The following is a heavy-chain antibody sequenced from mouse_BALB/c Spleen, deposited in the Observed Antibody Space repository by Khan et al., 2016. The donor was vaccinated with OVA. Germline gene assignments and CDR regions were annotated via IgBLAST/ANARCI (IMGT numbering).Heavy chain of an antibody. J-gene: IGHJ4*01. Sequence: QVQLQQSGAELMKPGASVKISCKATGYTFSSYWIEWVKQRPGHGLEWIGEILPGRGNINYNEKFKGKATFTADTSSNIAYMQLNSLTSEDSAVYCCASGAGTTYGMDYWGQGTSVTVSS. CDR3: ASGAGTTYGMDY. CDR1: GYTFSSYW. CDR2: ILPGRGNI. V-gene: IGHV1-9*01. D-gene: IGHD4-1*01.